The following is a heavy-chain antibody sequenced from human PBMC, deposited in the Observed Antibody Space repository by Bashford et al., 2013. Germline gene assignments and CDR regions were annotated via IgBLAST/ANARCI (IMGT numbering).Heavy chain of an antibody. CDR3: ARDWHYYYGMDV. J-gene: IGHJ6*02. V-gene: IGHV3-74*01. CDR2: FNGDGSSP. Sequence: VRQAPGKGLVWVSRFNGDGSSPSYAGSVKGRFTISRDNAKNTLYLQMNSLRAEDTAVYYCARDWHYYYGMDVWGQGTTVTVSS.